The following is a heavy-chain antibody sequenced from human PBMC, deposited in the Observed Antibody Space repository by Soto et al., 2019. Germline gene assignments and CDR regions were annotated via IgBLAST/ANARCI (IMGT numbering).Heavy chain of an antibody. CDR2: IIVGSGNT. V-gene: IGHV1-58*01. CDR1: GFTFRNSA. D-gene: IGHD2-21*02. CDR3: AAEIYSGGNCCHFDY. Sequence: QMQVLQSGPEVKKPGTSVKVSCKTSGFTFRNSAVQWVRQARGQRLEWIGWIIVGSGNTKYLQNLQGRITITRDTSTSTAYMELSSLTSEDTAVYYCAAEIYSGGNCCHFDYWGQGTLVTVSS. J-gene: IGHJ4*02.